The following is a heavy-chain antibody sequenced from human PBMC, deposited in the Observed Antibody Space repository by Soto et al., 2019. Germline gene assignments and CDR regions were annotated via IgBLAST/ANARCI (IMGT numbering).Heavy chain of an antibody. CDR2: IKWDASEK. J-gene: IGHJ6*02. V-gene: IGHV3-7*01. D-gene: IGHD1-26*01. Sequence: PGGSLRLSCAASGFTFGSYWMSWVRQAPGKGPEWLATIKWDASEKKYVDSVKGRFTTSRDNSKNRLYLQMNSLRAEDTAVYYCASDLVGASDSYGLDVWGQGTPVTVSS. CDR3: ASDLVGASDSYGLDV. CDR1: GFTFGSYW.